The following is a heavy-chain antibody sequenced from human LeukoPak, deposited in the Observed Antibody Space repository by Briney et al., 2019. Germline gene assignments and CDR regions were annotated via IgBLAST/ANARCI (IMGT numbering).Heavy chain of an antibody. D-gene: IGHD3-9*01. V-gene: IGHV1-46*01. CDR1: GYTFTDYY. CDR3: ARALSHRTYDILTGYYQHDAFDI. CDR2: INPSGDST. Sequence: GASVKVSCKASGYTFTDYYMHWVRQAPGQGLEWMGIINPSGDSTSYAQKFQGRVTMTRDMSTSTVYMELSSLRSEDTAVYYCARALSHRTYDILTGYYQHDAFDIWGQGTMVTVSS. J-gene: IGHJ3*02.